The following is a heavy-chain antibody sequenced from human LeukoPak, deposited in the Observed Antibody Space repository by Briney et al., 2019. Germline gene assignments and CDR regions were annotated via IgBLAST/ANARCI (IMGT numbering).Heavy chain of an antibody. V-gene: IGHV1-2*02. CDR1: EYTFTDYY. CDR3: ARGSQSSTGISGKLPNDY. Sequence: ASVKVSCKASEYTFTDYYIHWVRQAPGQGLEWMGWINPNSGGTNYVQKFKGRVTVTRDTSISTAYMELSSLTSDDTAVYFCARGSQSSTGISGKLPNDYWGQGTLVTVSS. J-gene: IGHJ4*02. CDR2: INPNSGGT. D-gene: IGHD4-23*01.